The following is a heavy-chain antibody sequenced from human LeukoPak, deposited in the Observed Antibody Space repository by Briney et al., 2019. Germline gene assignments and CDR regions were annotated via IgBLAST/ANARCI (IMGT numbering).Heavy chain of an antibody. V-gene: IGHV1-2*02. CDR3: ARDPEPYSSSWYATEYYFDY. CDR2: INPNSGGT. CDR1: GYIFTGYY. Sequence: ASVKVSRKASGYIFTGYYMHWVRQPPGQGLEWMGWINPNSGGTNYAQKFQGRVTMTRDTSISTAYMELSRLRSDDTAVYYCARDPEPYSSSWYATEYYFDYWGQGTLVTVSS. J-gene: IGHJ4*02. D-gene: IGHD6-13*01.